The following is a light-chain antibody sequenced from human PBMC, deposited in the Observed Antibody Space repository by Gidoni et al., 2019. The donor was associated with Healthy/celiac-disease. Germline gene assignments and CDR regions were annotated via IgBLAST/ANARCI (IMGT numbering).Light chain of an antibody. CDR1: YA. CDR2: LNSDGSH. V-gene: IGLV4-69*01. CDR3: QTWGTGIPWV. J-gene: IGLJ3*02. Sequence: YAIAWHQQQPEKGPRYLMKLNSDGSHSKGDGIPDRFSGPSSGAERYLTISSLQSEDEADYYCQTWGTGIPWVFGGGTKLTVL.